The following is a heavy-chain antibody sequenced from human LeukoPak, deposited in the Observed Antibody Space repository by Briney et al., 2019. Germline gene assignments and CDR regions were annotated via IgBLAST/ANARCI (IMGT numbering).Heavy chain of an antibody. CDR1: GLTFSVYY. V-gene: IGHV3-11*01. D-gene: IGHD4-17*01. Sequence: PGGSVRLSCTVSGLTFSVYYMSWFREAPGRALEWISWITSSGTTTDYADSVKGRFTISRDNANNSLYLQMNSLRADDTAVYYCARDPDYGDPYWGQGTLVTVSS. CDR3: ARDPDYGDPY. CDR2: ITSSGTTT. J-gene: IGHJ4*02.